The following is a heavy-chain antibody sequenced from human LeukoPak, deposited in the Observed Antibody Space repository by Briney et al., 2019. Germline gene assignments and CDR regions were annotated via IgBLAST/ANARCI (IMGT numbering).Heavy chain of an antibody. CDR2: IKQDGSER. Sequence: PGGSLRLSCAASGFTFSGFSMSWVRQRPTKGLEWVANIKQDGSERYYVDSVKGRFTISRDNAKNSLSLQMNNLRVEDTAVYYCARGPPNYDFWSGYPYGMDVWGQGTTVTVSS. D-gene: IGHD3-3*01. J-gene: IGHJ6*02. CDR3: ARGPPNYDFWSGYPYGMDV. CDR1: GFTFSGFS. V-gene: IGHV3-7*01.